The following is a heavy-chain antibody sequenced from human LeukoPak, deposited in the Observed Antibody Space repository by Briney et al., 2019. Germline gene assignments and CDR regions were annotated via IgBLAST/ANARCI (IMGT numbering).Heavy chain of an antibody. CDR1: GFTFSRYG. CDR3: AKDEGSYSYGIGFDY. J-gene: IGHJ4*02. Sequence: GGSLRLSCAPCGFTFSRYGMHWVRQAPGKGLEWVAFIRYDGSNKYYADSVKGRFTISRDNSKNTLYLQMNSLRAEDTAVYYCAKDEGSYSYGIGFDYWGQGTLATVSS. V-gene: IGHV3-30*02. CDR2: IRYDGSNK. D-gene: IGHD5-18*01.